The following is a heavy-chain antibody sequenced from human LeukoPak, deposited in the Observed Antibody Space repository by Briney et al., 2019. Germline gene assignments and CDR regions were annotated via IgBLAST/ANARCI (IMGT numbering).Heavy chain of an antibody. D-gene: IGHD6-13*01. V-gene: IGHV3-30-3*01. CDR3: VKDMKIKAAGYYFDY. Sequence: GGSLRLSCAASGFTFSSYAMHWVRQAPGKGLEWVAVISYDGSNKYYADSVKGRFTISRDNSKNTVYLQMNSLRAEDTAVFYCVKDMKIKAAGYYFDYWGQGTLVTVSS. CDR1: GFTFSSYA. J-gene: IGHJ4*02. CDR2: ISYDGSNK.